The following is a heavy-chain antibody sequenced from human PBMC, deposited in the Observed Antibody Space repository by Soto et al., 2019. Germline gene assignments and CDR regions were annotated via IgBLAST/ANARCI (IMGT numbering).Heavy chain of an antibody. V-gene: IGHV1-69*06. CDR3: ARRDTSGFLRYFDN. CDR2: IVPNVGTV. CDR1: GGTLSSFINYP. Sequence: SVKVSCKASGGTLSSFINYPINWVRQAPGQGLEWMGGIVPNVGTVNYAQKFQGRVTITADKSTGTAYMEVSSLRSEDTALYYCARRDTSGFLRYFDNWGQGTLVTVSA. D-gene: IGHD3-3*01. J-gene: IGHJ4*02.